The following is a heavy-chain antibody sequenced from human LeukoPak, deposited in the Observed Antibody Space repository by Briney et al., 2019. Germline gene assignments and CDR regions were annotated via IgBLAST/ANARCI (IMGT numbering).Heavy chain of an antibody. J-gene: IGHJ4*02. Sequence: SETLSLTCTVSGGSINNYYWSWIRQPPGKGLEWIGYIYYSGSTNYNPSLKSRVTISVDTSKNQFSLKLSSVTAADTAVYYCARTSGSYWGSVLNYFDYWGQGTLVTVSS. D-gene: IGHD1-26*01. CDR3: ARTSGSYWGSVLNYFDY. CDR2: IYYSGST. CDR1: GGSINNYY. V-gene: IGHV4-59*08.